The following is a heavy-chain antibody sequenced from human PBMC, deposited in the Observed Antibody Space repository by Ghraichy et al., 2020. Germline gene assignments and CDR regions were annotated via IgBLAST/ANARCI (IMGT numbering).Heavy chain of an antibody. V-gene: IGHV3-48*02. Sequence: GGSLRLSCTASGFTFSSYSMNWVRQAPGKGLEWVSFISSSSSTIYSADSVKGRFTISRDNAKNSLYLQMNDLRDEDTALYYCARCQGALNAWGQGTMVTVSS. CDR2: ISSSSSTI. J-gene: IGHJ3*01. CDR1: GFTFSSYS. D-gene: IGHD1-26*01. CDR3: ARCQGALNA.